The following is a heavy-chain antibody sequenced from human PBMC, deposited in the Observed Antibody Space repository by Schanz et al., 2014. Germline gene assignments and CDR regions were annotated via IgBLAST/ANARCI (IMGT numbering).Heavy chain of an antibody. CDR2: IGGSDGNK. V-gene: IGHV1-18*01. CDR1: GYTFTRSG. Sequence: QVQLVQSGGEVKTPGASVKVSCKASGYTFTRSGISWVRQAPGQGLEWMGWIGGSDGNKNLSQKFPGRGTMTTDTSTSTVYMELRSLTSDDSAVYYCARDRDQWDGNYLDYWGQGTLVTVSS. J-gene: IGHJ4*02. CDR3: ARDRDQWDGNYLDY. D-gene: IGHD1-26*01.